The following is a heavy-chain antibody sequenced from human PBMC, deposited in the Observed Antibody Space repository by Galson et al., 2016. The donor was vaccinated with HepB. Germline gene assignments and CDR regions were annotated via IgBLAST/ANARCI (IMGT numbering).Heavy chain of an antibody. J-gene: IGHJ5*02. V-gene: IGHV4-61*03. D-gene: IGHD1-1*01. CDR1: GDSVSSNKWY. CDR3: ARGPGSHWTDGARFDP. Sequence: SETLSLTCSVSGDSVSSNKWYWSWIRQSPGKGLEWIGYIYDGGSPNYSPSLKRRVTISLETSKNHFYLSLTSLTPADTAVYYCARGPGSHWTDGARFDPWGQGTLVIVSS. CDR2: IYDGGSP.